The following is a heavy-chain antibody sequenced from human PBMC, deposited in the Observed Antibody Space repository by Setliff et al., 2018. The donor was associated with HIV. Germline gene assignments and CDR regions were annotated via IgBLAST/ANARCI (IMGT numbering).Heavy chain of an antibody. CDR1: GYTHTELS. V-gene: IGHV1-24*01. D-gene: IGHD5-12*01. Sequence: ASVKVSCKVSGYTHTELSIHWVRQAPGKGLEWMGGFDPEDVETVYAQKFQGRVTMTTDTSTNTAHMELIRPRFDDTAVHYCARAHFLVAMTRNWFDPWGQGTLVTVSS. J-gene: IGHJ5*02. CDR3: ARAHFLVAMTRNWFDP. CDR2: FDPEDVET.